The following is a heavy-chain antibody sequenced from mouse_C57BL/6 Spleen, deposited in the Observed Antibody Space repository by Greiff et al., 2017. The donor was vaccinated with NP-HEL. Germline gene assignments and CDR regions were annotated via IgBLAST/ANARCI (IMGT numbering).Heavy chain of an antibody. CDR3: ARDYDNYFDY. CDR2: INPYNGGT. D-gene: IGHD2-4*01. J-gene: IGHJ2*01. V-gene: IGHV1-19*01. CDR1: GYTFTDYY. Sequence: VQLQQSGPVLVKPGASVKMSCKASGYTFTDYYMNWVKQSHGKSLEWIGVINPYNGGTSYNQKFKGKATLTVDKSSSTSYMELNSLTSEDSAVYYCARDYDNYFDYWGQGTTLTVSS.